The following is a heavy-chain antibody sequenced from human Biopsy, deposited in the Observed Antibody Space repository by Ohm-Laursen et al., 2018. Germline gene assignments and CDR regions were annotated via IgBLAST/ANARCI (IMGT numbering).Heavy chain of an antibody. J-gene: IGHJ2*01. D-gene: IGHD5-12*01. Sequence: TLSLTCTVSGDTTSTYYWNWIRQTPGKGLEWIGYIHYTGHIRISPSLNSRATISVDTSKDQFSLKLSSLTAADTAIYYCARNRVDVVKVTTIGWNFDLWGRGTLVTVS. CDR3: ARNRVDVVKVTTIGWNFDL. CDR2: IHYTGHI. CDR1: GDTTSTYY. V-gene: IGHV4-59*08.